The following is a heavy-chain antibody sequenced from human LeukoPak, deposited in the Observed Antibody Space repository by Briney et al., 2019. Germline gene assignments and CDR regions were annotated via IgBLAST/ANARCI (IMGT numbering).Heavy chain of an antibody. Sequence: SETLSLTCTVSGDSISSYYWTWIRQPPGKGLEWIGYIYYDGNTNYNPSLRSRVTISVDTSKNQFSLKLSSVTAADTAVYHCARGGWSLDSWGQGTLVTVSS. V-gene: IGHV4-59*01. CDR3: ARGGWSLDS. CDR2: IYYDGNT. J-gene: IGHJ4*02. CDR1: GDSISSYY. D-gene: IGHD6-19*01.